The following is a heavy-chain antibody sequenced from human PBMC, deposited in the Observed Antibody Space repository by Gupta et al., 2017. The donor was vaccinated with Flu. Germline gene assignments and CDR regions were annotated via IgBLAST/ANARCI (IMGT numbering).Heavy chain of an antibody. CDR2: ISGSGGST. CDR1: GFPFSSYA. V-gene: IGHV3-23*01. Sequence: EVQLLESGGGLVQPGGSLRLSCAASGFPFSSYAMSWVRQAPGTGLGWVSAISGSGGSTYYADSVKGRFTISRDNSKNTLYLQMNSLRAEDTAVYYCAKVSITMVRGVIPNYGMDVWGQGTTVTVSS. CDR3: AKVSITMVRGVIPNYGMDV. D-gene: IGHD3-10*01. J-gene: IGHJ6*02.